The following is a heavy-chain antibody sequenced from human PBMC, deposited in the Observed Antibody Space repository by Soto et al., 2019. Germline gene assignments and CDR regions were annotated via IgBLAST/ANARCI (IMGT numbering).Heavy chain of an antibody. J-gene: IGHJ4*02. V-gene: IGHV3-30*18. Sequence: QVQLVESGGGVVQPGTSLKLSCAASGFTFDDFGFHWVRQAPGKGLEWVATLSYDGSHEYYADSVKGRFTISRDNSKITLYLQMNSRKTQDTAMYYCAKEMFPRTVLDSSSPWGDYWGQGTLVSVSS. CDR3: AKEMFPRTVLDSSSPWGDY. D-gene: IGHD3-22*01. CDR1: GFTFDDFG. CDR2: LSYDGSHE.